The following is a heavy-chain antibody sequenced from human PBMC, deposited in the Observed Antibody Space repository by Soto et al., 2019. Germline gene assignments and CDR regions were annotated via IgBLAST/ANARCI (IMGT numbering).Heavy chain of an antibody. CDR1: GGYVSSGSYY. CDR2: IYYSGST. D-gene: IGHD3-9*01. CDR3: ARGPYYDILSSQQYYYGMDV. J-gene: IGHJ6*02. V-gene: IGHV4-61*01. Sequence: PSETLSLTCTVSGGYVSSGSYYWSWIRQPPGKGLEWIGYIYYSGSTNYNPSLKSRVTISVDTSKNQFSLKLSSVTAADTAVYYCARGPYYDILSSQQYYYGMDVWGQGTTVTVSS.